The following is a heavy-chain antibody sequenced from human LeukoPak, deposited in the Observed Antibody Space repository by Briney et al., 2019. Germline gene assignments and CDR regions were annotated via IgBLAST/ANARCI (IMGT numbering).Heavy chain of an antibody. Sequence: PGGSLRLSCAASGFTFSSYATSWVRQAPGKGPEWVSTISIDGGRTYYADSVKGRFTVSRDTSKNTLYLQMNSLRAEDTAVYYCARKGIGSSRYQNMDVWGKGTTVTVSS. J-gene: IGHJ6*03. CDR3: ARKGIGSSRYQNMDV. V-gene: IGHV3-23*01. CDR1: GFTFSSYA. D-gene: IGHD6-25*01. CDR2: ISIDGGRT.